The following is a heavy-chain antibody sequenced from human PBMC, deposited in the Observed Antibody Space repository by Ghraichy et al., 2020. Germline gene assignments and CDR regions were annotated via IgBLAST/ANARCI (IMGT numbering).Heavy chain of an antibody. D-gene: IGHD3-10*01. V-gene: IGHV3-30*18. CDR1: GFTFSRHG. J-gene: IGHJ2*01. CDR2: ISYDGSNK. Sequence: GGSLRLSCAASGFTFSRHGMHWVRRAPGKGLEWVAVISYDGSNKYYADSVKGRFTISRDNSKNTVYLQMNNLRTEDTAVFYCVKDRGHLGSDWYFDLWGRGTLVTVSS. CDR3: VKDRGHLGSDWYFDL.